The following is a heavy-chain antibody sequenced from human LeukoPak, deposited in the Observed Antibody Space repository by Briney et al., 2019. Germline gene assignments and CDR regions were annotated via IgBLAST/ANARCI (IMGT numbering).Heavy chain of an antibody. CDR3: MVVAATKDSFDY. CDR2: ISSSSSYI. V-gene: IGHV3-21*01. J-gene: IGHJ4*02. CDR1: GFTFSSYS. D-gene: IGHD2-15*01. Sequence: GGSLRLSCAASGFTFSSYSMNWVRQAPGKGLEWGSSISSSSSYIYYADSVKGRFTISRNNAKKSLYLQMNSLRAEDTAVYYCMVVAATKDSFDYWGQGTLVTVSS.